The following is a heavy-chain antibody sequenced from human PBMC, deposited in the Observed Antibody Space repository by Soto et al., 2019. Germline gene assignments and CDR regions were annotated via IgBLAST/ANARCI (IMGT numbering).Heavy chain of an antibody. J-gene: IGHJ4*02. D-gene: IGHD4-17*01. CDR2: ISYDGSNK. CDR3: ASTRPYGGNSPFDY. Sequence: LRLSCAASGFTFSSYAMHWVRQAPGKGLEWVAVISYDGSNKYYADSVKGRFTISRDNSKNTLYLQMNSLRAEDTAVYYCASTRPYGGNSPFDYWGQGTLVTVSS. V-gene: IGHV3-30-3*01. CDR1: GFTFSSYA.